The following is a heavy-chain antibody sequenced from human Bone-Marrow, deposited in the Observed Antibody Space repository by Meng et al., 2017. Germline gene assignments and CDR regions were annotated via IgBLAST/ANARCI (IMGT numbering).Heavy chain of an antibody. CDR2: IYYSGST. Sequence: QLQLQESGPGLVKPSVTLSLTCTVSGDSRSSSSYYWGWIRQPPGKGLEWIGSIYYSGSTYYNPSLKSRITISVDTSKNQFSLKLSSVTAADTAVYYCARHMEMSTIINLFDFWGQGALVTVSS. J-gene: IGHJ4*02. CDR1: GDSRSSSSYY. D-gene: IGHD5-24*01. CDR3: ARHMEMSTIINLFDF. V-gene: IGHV4-39*01.